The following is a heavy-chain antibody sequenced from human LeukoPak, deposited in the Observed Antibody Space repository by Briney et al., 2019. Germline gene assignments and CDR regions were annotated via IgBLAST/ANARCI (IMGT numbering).Heavy chain of an antibody. J-gene: IGHJ3*02. CDR2: ISSSSSTI. CDR1: GFTFSSYS. D-gene: IGHD2-21*02. Sequence: GGSLRLSCAASGFTFSSYSMNWVRQAPGKGLEWVSYISSSSSTIYYADSVKGRFTISRDNAKNSLYLQMNSLRAEDTAVYYCARGHIVVVTAHDAFDIWGQGTMVTVSS. V-gene: IGHV3-48*04. CDR3: ARGHIVVVTAHDAFDI.